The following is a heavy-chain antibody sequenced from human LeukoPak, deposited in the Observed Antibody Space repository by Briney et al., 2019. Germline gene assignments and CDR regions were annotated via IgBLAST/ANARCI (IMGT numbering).Heavy chain of an antibody. CDR3: ARDRTYYYDSSGYEDAFDI. V-gene: IGHV3-30*03. Sequence: GGSLRLSCAASGFTFSSYGMHWVRQAPGKGLEWVAVISYDGSNKYYADSVKGRFTISRDNSKNTLYLQMNSLRAEDTAVYYCARDRTYYYDSSGYEDAFDIWGQGTMVTVSS. J-gene: IGHJ3*02. CDR2: ISYDGSNK. D-gene: IGHD3-22*01. CDR1: GFTFSSYG.